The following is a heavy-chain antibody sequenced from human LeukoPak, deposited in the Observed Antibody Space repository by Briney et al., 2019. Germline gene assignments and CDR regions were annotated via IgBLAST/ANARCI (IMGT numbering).Heavy chain of an antibody. CDR2: ISGSGGST. J-gene: IGHJ4*02. Sequence: GGSLRLSCAASGFTFSSYGMSWVRQAPGKGLEWVSAISGSGGSTYYADSVKGRFTIARDNSKNTLYLQMNSLRAEDTAVYYCARGPNNSTEQQLVTPFDYWGQGTLVTVSS. CDR1: GFTFSSYG. D-gene: IGHD6-13*01. V-gene: IGHV3-23*01. CDR3: ARGPNNSTEQQLVTPFDY.